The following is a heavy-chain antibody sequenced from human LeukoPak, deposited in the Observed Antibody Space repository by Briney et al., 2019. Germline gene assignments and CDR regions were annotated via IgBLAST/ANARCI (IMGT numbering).Heavy chain of an antibody. Sequence: GGSLRLSCAVSGFTFSSYAMRWVRQAPGKGLEWVSAISGSGGSPYYADSVKGRFTISRDNSKNTLYLQMNSLRAEDTAVYYCAKDGYNWNYDYYFDYWGQGTLVTVSS. D-gene: IGHD1-7*01. J-gene: IGHJ4*02. CDR1: GFTFSSYA. CDR2: ISGSGGSP. V-gene: IGHV3-23*01. CDR3: AKDGYNWNYDYYFDY.